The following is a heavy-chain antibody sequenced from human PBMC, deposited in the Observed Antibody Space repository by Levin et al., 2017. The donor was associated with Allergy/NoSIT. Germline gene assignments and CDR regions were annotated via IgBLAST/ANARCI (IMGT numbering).Heavy chain of an antibody. CDR1: GFTFSSYH. Sequence: ASVKVSCAASGFTFSSYHMYWVRQAPGQGLEWVSSLGYETIHEYYPDSVKGRFTISRDNAKSSLFLQMNSLRAEDTAVYYCARGVGGNYFYLDVWGRGTTVTVSS. CDR3: ARGVGGNYFYLDV. D-gene: IGHD3-16*01. CDR2: LGYETIHE. J-gene: IGHJ6*04. V-gene: IGHV3-21*01.